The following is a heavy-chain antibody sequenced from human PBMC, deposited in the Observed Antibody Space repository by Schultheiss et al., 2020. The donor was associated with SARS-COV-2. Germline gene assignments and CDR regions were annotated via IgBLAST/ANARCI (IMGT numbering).Heavy chain of an antibody. CDR1: GFTFSTYA. V-gene: IGHV3-30-3*01. J-gene: IGHJ6*02. Sequence: GGSLRLSCAASGFTFSTYAMHWVRQAPGKGLEWVAVISKDGSKKYYADSVKGRFTISRDNSKNTLYLQMNSLRAEDTAVYYCARAKIPIVVVPAAMGLGYYYGMDVWGQGTTVTVSS. CDR3: ARAKIPIVVVPAAMGLGYYYGMDV. CDR2: ISKDGSKK. D-gene: IGHD2-2*01.